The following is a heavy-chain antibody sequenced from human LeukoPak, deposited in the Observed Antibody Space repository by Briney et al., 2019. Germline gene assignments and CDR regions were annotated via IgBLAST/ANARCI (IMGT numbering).Heavy chain of an antibody. CDR2: IWYDGSNK. V-gene: IGHV3-33*06. Sequence: GGSLRLSCAASGFTFSSYGMHWVRQAPGKGLEWVAVIWYDGSNKYYADSVKGRFTISRDNSENTLYLQMNSLRAEDTAVYYCAKDPGIVVVITTFLDYWGQGTLVTVSS. J-gene: IGHJ4*02. CDR3: AKDPGIVVVITTFLDY. CDR1: GFTFSSYG. D-gene: IGHD3-22*01.